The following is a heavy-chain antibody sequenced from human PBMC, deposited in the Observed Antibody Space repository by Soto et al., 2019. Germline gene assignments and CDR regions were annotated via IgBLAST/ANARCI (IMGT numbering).Heavy chain of an antibody. V-gene: IGHV3-23*01. Sequence: GGSLRLSCVASGFTFYNYAMSWVRQAPGKGLEWVSAISGSGDSTYYADAVRGRFTISRDNSKNTLYLQVSSLRAEDTAVYYCAKTKECSSTSCYYYYYYGMDVWGQGTTVTVSS. D-gene: IGHD2-2*01. CDR1: GFTFYNYA. CDR3: AKTKECSSTSCYYYYYYGMDV. J-gene: IGHJ6*02. CDR2: ISGSGDST.